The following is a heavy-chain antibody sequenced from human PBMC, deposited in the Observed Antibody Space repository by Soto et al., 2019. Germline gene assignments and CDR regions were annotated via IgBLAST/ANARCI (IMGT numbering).Heavy chain of an antibody. CDR2: IIGSGTII. V-gene: IGHV3-23*01. J-gene: IGHJ4*02. CDR1: GFTFSTYA. Sequence: GGSLRLSCAASGFTFSTYAMNWVRQVPGWGLEWVSGIIGSGTIIEYADSVKGRFTISRDNSKNTLFLQMNSLRVEDTAIYYCAKDVRPDGYWDLDYWGQGTLVTVSS. D-gene: IGHD5-12*01. CDR3: AKDVRPDGYWDLDY.